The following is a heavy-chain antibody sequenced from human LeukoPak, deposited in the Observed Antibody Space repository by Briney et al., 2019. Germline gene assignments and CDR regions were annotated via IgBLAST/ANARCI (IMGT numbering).Heavy chain of an antibody. CDR3: ARSTELSAPYFYYGMDV. V-gene: IGHV3-48*03. J-gene: IGHJ6*02. CDR2: ISSAIGTI. D-gene: IGHD1-26*01. Sequence: GGSLRLSCAASGFIFRSFEVSCVRQAPGKGLECIAYISSAIGTIYHADSVKGRFTIFRDNDNNSLYLEMNSMRAEDTAIYYCARSTELSAPYFYYGMDVWGQGTTVTVSS. CDR1: GFIFRSFE.